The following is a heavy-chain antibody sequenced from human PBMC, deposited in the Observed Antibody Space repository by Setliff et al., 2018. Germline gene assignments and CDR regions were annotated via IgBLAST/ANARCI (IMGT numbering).Heavy chain of an antibody. CDR2: INHSGST. J-gene: IGHJ4*02. D-gene: IGHD3-10*01. CDR3: ARLWRRIQQIDY. CDR1: GGSISSSSYY. V-gene: IGHV4-39*07. Sequence: LSLTCTVSGGSISSSSYYWGWIRQPPGKGLEWIGEINHSGSTNYNPSLKSRVTISVDTSKNQFFLKLSSVTAADTAVYYCARLWRRIQQIDYWGQGTLVTVSS.